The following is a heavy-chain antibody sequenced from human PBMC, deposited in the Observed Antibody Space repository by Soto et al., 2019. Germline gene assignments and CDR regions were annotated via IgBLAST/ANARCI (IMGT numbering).Heavy chain of an antibody. CDR1: GFTFSSYS. CDR3: ARDRYIVVVPAAIEPEYYYYYGMDV. Sequence: EVQLVESGGGLVKPGGSLRLSCAASGFTFSSYSMNWVRQAPGKGLEWVSSISSSSSYIYYADSVKGRFTISRDNAKNSLYLQMNSLGAEDTAVYYCARDRYIVVVPAAIEPEYYYYYGMDVWGQGTTVTVSS. J-gene: IGHJ6*02. V-gene: IGHV3-21*01. CDR2: ISSSSSYI. D-gene: IGHD2-2*01.